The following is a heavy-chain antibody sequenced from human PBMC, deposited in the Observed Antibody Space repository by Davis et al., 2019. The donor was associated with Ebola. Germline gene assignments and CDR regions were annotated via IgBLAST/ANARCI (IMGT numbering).Heavy chain of an antibody. Sequence: SETLSLTCAVYGGSFSGYYWSWIRQPPGKGLEWIGEIHHSGSTNYNPSLKSRVTISVDTSKNQFSLKLSSVTAADTALYYCAKDTGHLMITFGGRGYFDYWGQGTLVTVSS. CDR1: GGSFSGYY. D-gene: IGHD3-16*01. CDR3: AKDTGHLMITFGGRGYFDY. CDR2: IHHSGST. V-gene: IGHV4-34*01. J-gene: IGHJ4*02.